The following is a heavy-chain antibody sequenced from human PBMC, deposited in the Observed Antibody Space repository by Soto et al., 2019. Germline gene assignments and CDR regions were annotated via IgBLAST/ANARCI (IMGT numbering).Heavy chain of an antibody. V-gene: IGHV4-39*01. CDR3: ARHPFYDYVWGSYRPTPIGGYYYYGMDV. Sequence: PSETLSLTCTVSGGSISSSSYYWGWIRQPPGRGLEWIGSIYYSGSTYYNPSLKSRVTISVDTSKNQFSLKLSSVTAADTAVYYCARHPFYDYVWGSYRPTPIGGYYYYGMDVWGQGTTVTVSS. CDR1: GGSISSSSYY. J-gene: IGHJ6*02. CDR2: IYYSGST. D-gene: IGHD3-16*02.